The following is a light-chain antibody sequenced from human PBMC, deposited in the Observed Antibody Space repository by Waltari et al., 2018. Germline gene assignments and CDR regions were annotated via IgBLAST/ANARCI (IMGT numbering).Light chain of an antibody. Sequence: SYELTQPSSVSVSPGQTARITCSGDVLAKKYARWFQQKPGQAPVLVFYKDSERPSGIPGRFSGSSSGTTVTLTISGAQVEDEADYYCYSAADNNLGVFGIGTKVTVL. CDR2: KDS. J-gene: IGLJ1*01. V-gene: IGLV3-27*01. CDR3: YSAADNNLGV. CDR1: VLAKKY.